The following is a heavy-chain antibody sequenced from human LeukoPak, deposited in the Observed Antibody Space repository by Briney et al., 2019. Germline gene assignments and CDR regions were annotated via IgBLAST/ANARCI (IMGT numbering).Heavy chain of an antibody. CDR3: ARASKSMYYNILTGYSPTHMDV. CDR2: SYYSGST. D-gene: IGHD3-9*01. CDR1: GGSISSGGYY. Sequence: PSETLSLTCTVSGGSISSGGYYWSWIRQHPGKGLEWIGYSYYSGSTYYNPSLKSRVTISVDTSKNHFSLKLTSVTAADTAVYYCARASKSMYYNILTGYSPTHMDVWGRGTTVTVSS. V-gene: IGHV4-31*03. J-gene: IGHJ6*03.